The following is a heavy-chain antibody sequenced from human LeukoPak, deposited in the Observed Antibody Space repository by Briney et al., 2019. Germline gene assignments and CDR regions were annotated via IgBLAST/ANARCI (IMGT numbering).Heavy chain of an antibody. Sequence: PSETLSLPCTVSSGSISSYYWNWIRQPPGKGLEWIGYVYYSGSTNYNPSLKSRVTISVDTSKNQFSLKLTSVTAEDTAVYYCARWGVGATRPYYFDYWGQGTLVTVSS. CDR2: VYYSGST. CDR3: ARWGVGATRPYYFDY. CDR1: SGSISSYY. D-gene: IGHD1-26*01. J-gene: IGHJ4*02. V-gene: IGHV4-59*01.